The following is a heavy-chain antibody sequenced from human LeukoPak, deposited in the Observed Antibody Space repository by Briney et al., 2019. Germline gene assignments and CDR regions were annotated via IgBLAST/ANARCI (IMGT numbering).Heavy chain of an antibody. Sequence: GGSLRLSCAASGFTFSNAWMSWVRQAPGKGLEWVGRIKSKTDGGTTDYAAPVKGRFTISRDDSKNTLYLQMNSLKTEDTAVYYCTTNLVSGVWFGELSADVWGRGTTVTVSS. CDR2: IKSKTDGGTT. CDR3: TTNLVSGVWFGELSADV. V-gene: IGHV3-15*01. J-gene: IGHJ6*02. D-gene: IGHD3-10*01. CDR1: GFTFSNAW.